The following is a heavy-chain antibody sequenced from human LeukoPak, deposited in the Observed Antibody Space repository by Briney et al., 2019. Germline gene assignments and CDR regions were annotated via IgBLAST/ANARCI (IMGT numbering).Heavy chain of an antibody. D-gene: IGHD3-22*01. Sequence: GGSLRLSCVASGFTFNSHIMTWVRQAPGKGLEWVSTISSSSSFVNYADSVKGRFTISRDNAENTLYLQMNSLRAEDTAVYYCARGAYYYEDWGQGTLVTVSS. CDR2: ISSSSSFV. CDR3: ARGAYYYED. CDR1: GFTFNSHI. V-gene: IGHV3-21*01. J-gene: IGHJ4*02.